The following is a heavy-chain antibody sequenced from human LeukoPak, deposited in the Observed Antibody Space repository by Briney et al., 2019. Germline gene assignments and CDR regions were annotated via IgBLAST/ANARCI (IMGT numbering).Heavy chain of an antibody. CDR2: IYYSENT. CDR3: ARRRLGGYFDY. J-gene: IGHJ4*02. D-gene: IGHD5-24*01. CDR1: GGSFSSSTYC. Sequence: PSETLSLTCTVSGGSFSSSTYCWGWIRQPPGKGLEWIGNIYYSENTYYNASLKSRATLSADTSRKQFSLKLTSVTAADTAVYCCARRRLGGYFDYWGQGILVTVSS. V-gene: IGHV4-39*01.